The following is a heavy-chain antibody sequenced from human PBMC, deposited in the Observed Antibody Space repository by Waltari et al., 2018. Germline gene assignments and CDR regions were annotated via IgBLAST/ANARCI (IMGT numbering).Heavy chain of an antibody. D-gene: IGHD6-13*01. CDR2: ISGTTGST. V-gene: IGHV4-28*01. J-gene: IGHJ4*02. Sequence: QVQLQESGPGLVKPSETLSLTCAVSGGSFGSSNWWTWIRQPPGKGLEWIGYISGTTGSTYYNPSLKSRVTISRDTSKNQVSLNLSSVTAADTAVYFCGRHPGSGWSRFDDWGQGVLVTVSS. CDR3: GRHPGSGWSRFDD. CDR1: GGSFGSSNW.